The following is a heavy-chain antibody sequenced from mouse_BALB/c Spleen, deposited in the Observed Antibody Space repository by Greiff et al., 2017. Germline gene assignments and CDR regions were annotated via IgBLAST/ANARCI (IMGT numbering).Heavy chain of an antibody. CDR3: ARSGYFDV. V-gene: IGHV3-2*02. CDR2: ISYSGST. Sequence: VQLQQSGPGLVKPSQSLSLTCTVTGYSITSDYAWNWIRQFPGNKLEWMGYISYSGSTSYNPSLKSRISITRDTSKNQFFLQLNSVTTEDTATYYCARSGYFDVWGAGTTVTVSS. CDR1: GYSITSDYA. D-gene: IGHD3-1*01. J-gene: IGHJ1*01.